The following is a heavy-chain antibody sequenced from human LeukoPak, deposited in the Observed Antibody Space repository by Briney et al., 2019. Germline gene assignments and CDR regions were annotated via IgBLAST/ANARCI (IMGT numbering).Heavy chain of an antibody. Sequence: GGSLRLSCAASGLTFSDFWMHWVRQPPGKGLVWVALVKGDGRTTIYADSVKGRFTISRDNAENTLYLQMNSLRADDSGVYYCATGHSYGYDYWGQGVLVTVSS. J-gene: IGHJ4*02. CDR1: GLTFSDFW. CDR2: VKGDGRTT. CDR3: ATGHSYGYDY. D-gene: IGHD5-18*01. V-gene: IGHV3-74*01.